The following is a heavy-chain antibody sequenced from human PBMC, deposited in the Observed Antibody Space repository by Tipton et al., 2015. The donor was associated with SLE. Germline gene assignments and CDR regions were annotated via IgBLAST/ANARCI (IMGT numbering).Heavy chain of an antibody. D-gene: IGHD6-13*01. Sequence: QKLQGRVTMTTDTSTSTAYMELRSLRSDDTAVYYCASSATAAGISFDYWGQGTLVTVSS. CDR3: ASSATAAGISFDY. J-gene: IGHJ4*02. V-gene: IGHV1-18*01.